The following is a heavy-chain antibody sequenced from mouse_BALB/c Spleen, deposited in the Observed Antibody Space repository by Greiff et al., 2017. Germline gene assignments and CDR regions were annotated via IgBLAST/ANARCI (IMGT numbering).Heavy chain of an antibody. D-gene: IGHD2-10*02. J-gene: IGHJ4*01. CDR2: INPYNDGT. Sequence: EVQLQQSGPELVKPGASVKMSCKASGYTFTSYVMHWVKQKPGQGLEWIGYINPYNDGTKYNEKFKGKATLTSDKSSSTAYMELSSLTSEDSAVYYCARVYDSYAMDYWGQGTSVTVSS. CDR3: ARVYDSYAMDY. CDR1: GYTFTSYV. V-gene: IGHV1-14*01.